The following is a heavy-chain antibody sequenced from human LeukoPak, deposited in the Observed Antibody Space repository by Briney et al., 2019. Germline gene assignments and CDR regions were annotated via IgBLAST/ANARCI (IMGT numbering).Heavy chain of an antibody. CDR1: GYSISSGYY. V-gene: IGHV4-38-2*02. CDR3: ARGNWNDVVGYYFDY. Sequence: SETLSLSCTVSGYSISSGYYSGWIRQPPGKGLEWIGSIYHSGSTYYNPSLKSRVTISVDTSKNQFSLKLSSVTAADTAVYYCARGNWNDVVGYYFDYWGQGTLVTVSS. D-gene: IGHD1-1*01. J-gene: IGHJ4*02. CDR2: IYHSGST.